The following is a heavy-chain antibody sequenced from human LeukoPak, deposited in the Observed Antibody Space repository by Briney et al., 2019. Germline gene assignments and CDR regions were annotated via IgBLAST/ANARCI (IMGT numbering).Heavy chain of an antibody. CDR3: ARHPYCGGDCYSPLDY. CDR1: GYTFTSYG. V-gene: IGHV1-18*01. D-gene: IGHD2-21*02. Sequence: ASVKVSCKAPGYTFTSYGISWVRQAPGQGLEWMGWISAYNGNTNYAQKLQGRVTMTTDTSTSTAYMELRSLRSDDTAVYYCARHPYCGGDCYSPLDYWGQGTLVTVSS. CDR2: ISAYNGNT. J-gene: IGHJ4*02.